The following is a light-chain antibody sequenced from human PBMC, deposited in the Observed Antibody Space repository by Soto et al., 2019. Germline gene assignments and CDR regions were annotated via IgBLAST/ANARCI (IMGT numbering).Light chain of an antibody. V-gene: IGKV4-1*01. Sequence: DIVMTQSPDSLAVSLGERATINCKSSQSVLYSSNNKNYLAWYQQKPRQPPKLLIYWASTRESGVPDRFSGSGSGTDVTLTISSLQAEDVAVYYCQQYYSTPQTFGQGTKLEIK. CDR3: QQYYSTPQT. J-gene: IGKJ2*01. CDR1: QSVLYSSNNKNY. CDR2: WAS.